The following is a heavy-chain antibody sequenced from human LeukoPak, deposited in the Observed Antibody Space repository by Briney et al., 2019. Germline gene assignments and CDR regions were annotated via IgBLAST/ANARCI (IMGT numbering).Heavy chain of an antibody. CDR2: MNPNSGNT. CDR3: ARGGYDFVYYYGMDV. Sequence: ASVTVSFTSSGYTFTSYDINWVRQAPGQGLEWMGWMNPNSGNTGYAQKFQGRVTMTRNTSISTAYMELSSLRSEDTAVYYCARGGYDFVYYYGMDVWGQGTTVTVSS. CDR1: GYTFTSYD. J-gene: IGHJ6*02. D-gene: IGHD3-3*01. V-gene: IGHV1-8*01.